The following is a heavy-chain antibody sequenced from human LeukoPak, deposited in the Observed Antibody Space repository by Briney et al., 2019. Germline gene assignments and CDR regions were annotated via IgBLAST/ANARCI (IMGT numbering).Heavy chain of an antibody. CDR3: ARADSSGSHFDY. V-gene: IGHV1-69*05. J-gene: IGHJ4*02. CDR2: IIPIFGTA. Sequence: SSVKVSCKASGGTFSSYAISWVRQAPGQGLEWMGRIIPIFGTANYAQKFHGRVTITTDESTSTAYMELSSLRPEDTAVYYCARADSSGSHFDYWGQGTLVTVSS. CDR1: GGTFSSYA. D-gene: IGHD3-22*01.